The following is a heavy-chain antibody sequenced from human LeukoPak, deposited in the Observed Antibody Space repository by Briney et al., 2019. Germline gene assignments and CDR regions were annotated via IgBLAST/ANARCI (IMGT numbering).Heavy chain of an antibody. D-gene: IGHD3-10*01. V-gene: IGHV3-48*03. CDR2: ISSSGSTI. CDR1: GFTFSSYE. Sequence: PGGSLRLSCAASGFTFSSYEMNWVRQAPGKGLEWVSYISSSGSTIYYADSVKGRFTISRENAKNSLYLQMNSLRAEDTAVYYCASTHGGSFDYWGQGTLVTVSS. J-gene: IGHJ4*02. CDR3: ASTHGGSFDY.